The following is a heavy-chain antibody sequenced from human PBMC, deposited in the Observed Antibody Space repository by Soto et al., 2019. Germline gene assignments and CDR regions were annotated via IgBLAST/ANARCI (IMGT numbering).Heavy chain of an antibody. J-gene: IGHJ5*02. D-gene: IGHD1-7*01. CDR3: ARRVGTAAQISSDNWFDP. CDR1: GGSISSANW. Sequence: SETLSLTCAVSGGSISSANWWNLVRQPPGKGLEWIGEIYHTGSTYYNPSLQSRVTISIDTSMNQFSLKLSSVTAADTAVYFCARRVGTAAQISSDNWFDPWGQGTLVTVSS. V-gene: IGHV4-4*02. CDR2: IYHTGST.